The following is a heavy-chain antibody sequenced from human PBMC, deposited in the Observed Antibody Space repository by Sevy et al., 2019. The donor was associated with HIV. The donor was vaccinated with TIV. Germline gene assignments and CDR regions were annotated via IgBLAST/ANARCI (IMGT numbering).Heavy chain of an antibody. V-gene: IGHV1-46*01. D-gene: IGHD1-1*01. J-gene: IGHJ6*02. CDR1: GYTFSTYY. Sequence: ASVKVSCKTSGYTFSTYYIYWVRQAPGQGLEWIGIFDPTGGSRSYAQRFQGRLTMTGDTSTGTAYMELSSLTSEDTAVYYCAGDRDVSGNDLEYVYYAMDVWGQGTTVTVSS. CDR3: AGDRDVSGNDLEYVYYAMDV. CDR2: FDPTGGSR.